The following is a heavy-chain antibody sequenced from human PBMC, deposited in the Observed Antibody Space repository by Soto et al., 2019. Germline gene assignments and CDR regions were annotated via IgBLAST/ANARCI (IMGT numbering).Heavy chain of an antibody. J-gene: IGHJ4*02. CDR2: ISGSGGST. V-gene: IGHV3-23*01. CDR3: AKVSSQKMATIDYFDY. Sequence: GGSLRLSCAASGFTFSSYAMSWVRQAPGKGLEWVSAISGSGGSTYYADSVKGRFTISRDNSKNTLYLQMNSLRAEDTAVYYCAKVSSQKMATIDYFDYWGQGTLVTVSS. CDR1: GFTFSSYA. D-gene: IGHD5-12*01.